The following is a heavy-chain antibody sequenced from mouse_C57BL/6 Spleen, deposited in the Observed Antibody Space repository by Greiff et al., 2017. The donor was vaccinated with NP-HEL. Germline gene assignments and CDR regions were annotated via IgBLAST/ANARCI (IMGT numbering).Heavy chain of an antibody. V-gene: IGHV5-6*01. Sequence: EVHLVESGGDLVKPGGSLKLSCAASGFTFSSYGMSWVRQTPDKRLEWVATISSGGSYTYYPDSVKGRFTISRDNAKNTLYLQMSSLKSEDTAMYYCARNYYGSSYGWYFDVWGTGTTVTVSS. CDR1: GFTFSSYG. CDR3: ARNYYGSSYGWYFDV. J-gene: IGHJ1*03. D-gene: IGHD1-1*01. CDR2: ISSGGSYT.